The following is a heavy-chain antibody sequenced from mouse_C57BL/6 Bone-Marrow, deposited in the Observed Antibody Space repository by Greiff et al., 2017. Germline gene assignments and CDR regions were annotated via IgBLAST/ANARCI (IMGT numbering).Heavy chain of an antibody. J-gene: IGHJ4*01. D-gene: IGHD1-1*01. Sequence: VKLMESGPGLVAPSQSLSITCTVSGFSLTSYGVHWVRQPPGKGLEWLVVIWSDGSTTYNSALKSRLSISKDNSKSQVFLKMNSLQTDDTAMYYCARHKFTTVVARSYAMDYWGQGTSVTVSS. CDR2: IWSDGST. V-gene: IGHV2-6-1*01. CDR3: ARHKFTTVVARSYAMDY. CDR1: GFSLTSYG.